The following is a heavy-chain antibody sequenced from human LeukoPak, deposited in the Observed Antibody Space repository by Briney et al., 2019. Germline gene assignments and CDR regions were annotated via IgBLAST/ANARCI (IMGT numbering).Heavy chain of an antibody. Sequence: GGSLRLSCAASGFTFSSYNMNWVRRAPGRGLEWVSSISSSSDYIYYADSVKGRFTISRDNAKNSMYLQMKSLRAEDTAVYYCARGKTSQNIVTRKTYNWFDPWGQGTLVTVSS. J-gene: IGHJ5*02. CDR3: ARGKTSQNIVTRKTYNWFDP. V-gene: IGHV3-21*01. CDR2: ISSSSDYI. D-gene: IGHD2/OR15-2a*01. CDR1: GFTFSSYN.